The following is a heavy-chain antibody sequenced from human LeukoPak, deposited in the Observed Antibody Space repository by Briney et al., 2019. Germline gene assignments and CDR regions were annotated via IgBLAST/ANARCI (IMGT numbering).Heavy chain of an antibody. J-gene: IGHJ6*03. CDR2: ISSSSSYI. CDR3: ARDRQLEYYMVV. CDR1: GFTFSSYS. V-gene: IGHV3-21*01. D-gene: IGHD1-1*01. Sequence: GGSLRLSCAASGFTFSSYSMNWVRQAPGKGLEWVSSISSSSSYIYYADSVKGRFTISRDNAKNSLYLQMNSRRAEDTAVYYCARDRQLEYYMVVWGKGTAVTVSS.